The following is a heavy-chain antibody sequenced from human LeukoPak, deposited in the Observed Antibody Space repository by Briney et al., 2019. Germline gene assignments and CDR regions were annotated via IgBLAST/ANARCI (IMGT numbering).Heavy chain of an antibody. V-gene: IGHV3-7*01. J-gene: IGHJ4*02. D-gene: IGHD3-10*01. CDR3: ARVRGLGSYEGNFDY. CDR1: GFTFSSYW. Sequence: GGSLRLSCAASGFTFSSYWMSWVRQAPGKGLEWVANIKQDGSEKYYVDSVKGRFTISRDNAKNSLYLQMNSLRAEDTAVYYCARVRGLGSYEGNFDYWGQGTLVTVSS. CDR2: IKQDGSEK.